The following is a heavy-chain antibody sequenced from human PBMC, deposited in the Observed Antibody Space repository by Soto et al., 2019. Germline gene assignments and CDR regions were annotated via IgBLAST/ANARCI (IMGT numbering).Heavy chain of an antibody. CDR3: ARGQEGVVATH. CDR2: AKDGGHT. CDR1: GGSLSGFY. J-gene: IGHJ4*02. D-gene: IGHD5-12*01. V-gene: IGHV4-34*01. Sequence: QVQLQQWGAGLLKPSETLSLNCAVTGGSLSGFYWSWLRQPPGKGLEWIGEAKDGGHTNYRPSLRGRVTISSDTSNNQFLLRLNSVTAADTGVYYCARGQEGVVATHWDQGSLVTVSS.